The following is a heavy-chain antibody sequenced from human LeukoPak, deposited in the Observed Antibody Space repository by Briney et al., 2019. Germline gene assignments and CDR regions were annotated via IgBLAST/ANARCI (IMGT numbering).Heavy chain of an antibody. V-gene: IGHV3-48*01. D-gene: IGHD4-17*01. CDR2: LGTSATT. J-gene: IGHJ4*02. Sequence: GGSLRLSCAASGFTFSSYDMHWVRQAPREGLEWLSYLGTSATTYYADSVKGRFTISRDNAKNSLHLQMNSLRVEDTAVYYCAGYGDSPYWGRGTLVSVSS. CDR1: GFTFSSYD. CDR3: AGYGDSPY.